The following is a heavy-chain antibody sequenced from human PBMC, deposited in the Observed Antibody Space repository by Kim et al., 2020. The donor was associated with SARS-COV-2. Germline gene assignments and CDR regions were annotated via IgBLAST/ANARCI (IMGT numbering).Heavy chain of an antibody. D-gene: IGHD3-22*01. J-gene: IGHJ4*02. CDR2: ISYDGSRK. CDR1: EFTFSSYA. CDR3: ARKHSSGYSPIDY. Sequence: GGSLRLSCAASEFTFSSYAMHWVRQAPGKGLEWVAVISYDGSRKYYSGSVKGRFAISRDNSMNTLYLQINSLRAEDTAVYYCARKHSSGYSPIDYWGQGT. V-gene: IGHV3-30*09.